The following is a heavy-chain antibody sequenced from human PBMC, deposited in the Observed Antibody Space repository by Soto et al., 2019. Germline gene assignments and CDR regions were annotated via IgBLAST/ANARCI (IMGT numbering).Heavy chain of an antibody. D-gene: IGHD3-10*01. CDR2: FNPILSFS. Sequence: QVQLVQSGAEVKKPGSSVKVSCKASGDTFNFYTINWVRQAPGLGLEWMGRFNPILSFSNSALKFQGRVTLTADKSTSTAYMVLSSLRSEDTAIYYCATSFGSGSRAFDYWGQVDLVTVCS. V-gene: IGHV1-69*02. CDR1: GDTFNFYT. CDR3: ATSFGSGSRAFDY. J-gene: IGHJ4*02.